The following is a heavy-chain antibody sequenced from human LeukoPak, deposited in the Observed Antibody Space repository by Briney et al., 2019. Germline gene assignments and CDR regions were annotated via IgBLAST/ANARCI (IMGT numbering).Heavy chain of an antibody. CDR2: INPSGGST. CDR3: ARSVSIAAAGKDYYYYYMDV. Sequence: ASVKVSCKASGYTFTSYGISWVRQAPGQGLEWMGIINPSGGSTSYAQKFQGRVTMTRDMSTSTVYMELSSLRSEDTAVYYCARSVSIAAAGKDYYYYYMDVWGKGTTVTVSS. V-gene: IGHV1-46*01. CDR1: GYTFTSYG. D-gene: IGHD6-13*01. J-gene: IGHJ6*03.